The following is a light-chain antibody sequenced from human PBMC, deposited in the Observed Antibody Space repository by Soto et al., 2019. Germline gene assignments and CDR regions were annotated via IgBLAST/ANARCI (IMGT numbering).Light chain of an antibody. CDR2: NQS. Sequence: QSVLTQPPSASGTPGQRVTISCSGSRSNIGKNSVYWFQQFPGTTPKLLIFNQSRRPSGVPERFSGSRSGTSASLAISGLRLEDDADYYCAVWDDTLRGWVFGGGTKLTVL. V-gene: IGLV1-47*01. CDR3: AVWDDTLRGWV. J-gene: IGLJ3*02. CDR1: RSNIGKNS.